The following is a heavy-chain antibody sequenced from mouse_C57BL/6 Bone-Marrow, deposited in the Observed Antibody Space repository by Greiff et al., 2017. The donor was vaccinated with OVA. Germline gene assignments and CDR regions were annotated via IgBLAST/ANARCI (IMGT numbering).Heavy chain of an antibody. Sequence: QVQLQQPGAELVRPGSSVKLSCKASGYTFTSYWMHWVKQRPIQGLEWIGNIDPSDSETHYNQKFKDKATFTVDKSSSTAYMQLSSLTSEDSAVYYCARGSDGHYWVWYFDVWGTGTTVTVSS. CDR1: GYTFTSYW. CDR2: IDPSDSET. D-gene: IGHD2-3*01. V-gene: IGHV1-52*01. J-gene: IGHJ1*03. CDR3: ARGSDGHYWVWYFDV.